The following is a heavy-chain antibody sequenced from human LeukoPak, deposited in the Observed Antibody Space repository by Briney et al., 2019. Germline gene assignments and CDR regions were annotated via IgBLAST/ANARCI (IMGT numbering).Heavy chain of an antibody. Sequence: ASVNVSCKASGYTFTNFDINWVRQATGQGLEWMGWVNPNSGNTGYAQKFQGRVTMTRNTSIRTAYMELSSLRSEDTAVYYCARGRSGWTRVFDYWGLGTLVTVSS. J-gene: IGHJ4*02. V-gene: IGHV1-8*01. CDR1: GYTFTNFD. CDR3: ARGRSGWTRVFDY. D-gene: IGHD6-25*01. CDR2: VNPNSGNT.